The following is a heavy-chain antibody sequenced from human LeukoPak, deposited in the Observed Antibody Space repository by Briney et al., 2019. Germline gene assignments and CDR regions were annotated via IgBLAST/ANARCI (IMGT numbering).Heavy chain of an antibody. V-gene: IGHV3-21*01. CDR3: ERGSPVSGNDVFDI. CDR2: ISSSSSYI. D-gene: IGHD1-26*01. J-gene: IGHJ3*02. CDR1: GFTFSSYS. Sequence: GGSLRLSCAASGFTFSSYSMNWVRQAPGKGLEWVSSISSSSSYIYYADSVKGRLTISRDNAKNSLYLQMNSLRAEDTAVYYCERGSPVSGNDVFDIWGQGTMVTVSS.